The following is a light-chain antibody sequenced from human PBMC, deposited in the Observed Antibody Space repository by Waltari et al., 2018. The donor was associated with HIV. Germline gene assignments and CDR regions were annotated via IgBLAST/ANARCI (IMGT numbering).Light chain of an antibody. J-gene: IGLJ3*02. CDR1: AANIGAGFD. Sequence: TQPPSVSGAPGQSVSISCSGNAANIGAGFDVHWYRKSPRTAPKPGIYGATVRPSGVTDRFSGSRSLNSVSLDISGLRAEDAGDYYCQSYDISLTGLWVFGGGTKLTVL. CDR2: GAT. CDR3: QSYDISLTGLWV. V-gene: IGLV1-40*01.